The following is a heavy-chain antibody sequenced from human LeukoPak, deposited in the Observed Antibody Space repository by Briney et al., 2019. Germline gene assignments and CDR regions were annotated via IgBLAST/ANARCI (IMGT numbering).Heavy chain of an antibody. J-gene: IGHJ4*02. CDR2: IFNNGST. D-gene: IGHD3-10*01. CDR3: ARSGLLWFGELQRTYYFDY. CDR1: GGSISSYY. V-gene: IGHV4-59*08. Sequence: RPSETLSLTCSVSGGSISSYYWSWLRQPPGKGLEWIGYIFNNGSTNYNPSLKSRVTISVDTSKNQLSLELSSVTAADTAVYYCARSGLLWFGELQRTYYFDYWGQGTLVTVSS.